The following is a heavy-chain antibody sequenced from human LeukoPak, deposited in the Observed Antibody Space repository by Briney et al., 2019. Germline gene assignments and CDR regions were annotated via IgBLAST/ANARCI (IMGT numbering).Heavy chain of an antibody. D-gene: IGHD6-19*01. V-gene: IGHV4-34*01. CDR3: ARGFIAVAGTALNWFDP. Sequence: PSETLSLTCAVSGRFFSDDFWTWVRQFPGKGLEWIGEIDHSGSTNYNPSLKSRVSMSFDTSKNQFSLQLTSVTAADTAVYFCARGFIAVAGTALNWFDPWGPGTLVTVSS. CDR2: IDHSGST. CDR1: GRFFSDDF. J-gene: IGHJ5*02.